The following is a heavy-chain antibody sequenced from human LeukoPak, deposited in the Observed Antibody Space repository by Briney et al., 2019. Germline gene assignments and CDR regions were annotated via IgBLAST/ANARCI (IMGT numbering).Heavy chain of an antibody. Sequence: PSETLSLTCIVSGGSISSSIYYWAWVRQPPGKGLEWIGTVFYNGATQYSPSLRSRVTISIDTSTNQFSLKLSSVTAADTAVYYCARGRRSLLPGYCSGGSCYLVHWFDPWGQGTLVTVSS. J-gene: IGHJ5*02. CDR2: VFYNGAT. D-gene: IGHD2-15*01. CDR3: ARGRRSLLPGYCSGGSCYLVHWFDP. CDR1: GGSISSSIYY. V-gene: IGHV4-39*07.